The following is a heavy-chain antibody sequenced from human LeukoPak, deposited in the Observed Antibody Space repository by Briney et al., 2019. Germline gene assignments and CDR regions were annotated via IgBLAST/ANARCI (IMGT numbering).Heavy chain of an antibody. J-gene: IGHJ5*02. CDR2: TYYRSKWYN. CDR3: AREREPQWLVSNNWFDP. CDR1: GDSVSSNSAA. D-gene: IGHD6-19*01. Sequence: SQTLSLTCAISGDSVSSNSAAWDWIRQSPSRGLEWLGRTYYRSKWYNDYAVSVKSRITINPDTSKNQFSLQLNSVTPEDTAVYYCAREREPQWLVSNNWFDPWGQGTLVTVSS. V-gene: IGHV6-1*01.